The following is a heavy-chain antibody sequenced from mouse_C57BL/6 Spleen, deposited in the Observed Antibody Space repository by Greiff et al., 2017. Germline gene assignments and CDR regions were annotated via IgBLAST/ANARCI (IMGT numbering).Heavy chain of an antibody. J-gene: IGHJ1*03. Sequence: VQVVEPGAELVKPGASVKMSCKASGYTFTSSWITWVKQRPGQGLEWIGDIYPGSGSTNYNEKFKSKATLTVDTSSSTAYMQLSSLTSEDSAVYYSARNYYNYDNWYFDVWGTGTTVTVSS. CDR3: ARNYYNYDNWYFDV. V-gene: IGHV1-55*01. CDR1: GYTFTSSW. D-gene: IGHD2-4*01. CDR2: IYPGSGST.